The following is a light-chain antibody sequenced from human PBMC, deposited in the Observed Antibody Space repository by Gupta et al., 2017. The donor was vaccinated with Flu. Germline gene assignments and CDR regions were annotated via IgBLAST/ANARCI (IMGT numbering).Light chain of an antibody. CDR3: KYSDSSLSGVV. J-gene: IGLJ3*02. CDR2: CNS. Sequence: QSVLTQPPSVSGAPGHRVTISCTGSSSNIGAGYDVHWYQQLPGTDPKLLIECNSNRPSGVTDRGSCSTAGKYASREIMGLTAEEEADEYCKYSDSSLSGVVFGGGTKLTVL. V-gene: IGLV1-40*01. CDR1: SSNIGAGYD.